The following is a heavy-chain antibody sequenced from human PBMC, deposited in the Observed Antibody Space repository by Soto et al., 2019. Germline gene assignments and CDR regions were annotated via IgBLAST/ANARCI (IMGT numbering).Heavy chain of an antibody. D-gene: IGHD5-18*01. CDR3: ACIFSVGYSYGFYYYRMDV. Sequence: PSETPSLTCTVPDGSISRSSNSYAWFRQQKGKGLEWIGSIFYSGSTYYNPSLKSRVTISVDTSKNQFSLKLSSVTTADTAVYYCACIFSVGYSYGFYYYRMDVWGQGTTVT. V-gene: IGHV4-39*05. CDR1: DGSISRSSNS. J-gene: IGHJ6*02. CDR2: IFYSGST.